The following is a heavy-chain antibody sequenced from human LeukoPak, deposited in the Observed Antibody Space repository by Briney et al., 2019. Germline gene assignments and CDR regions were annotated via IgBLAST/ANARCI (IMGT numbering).Heavy chain of an antibody. CDR1: GFTFSSYS. CDR3: ARDCGYDPGTFDY. CDR2: ISSSSSTI. Sequence: PGGSLRLSCAASGFTFSSYSMNWVRQAPAKGLEWVSYISSSSSTIYYADSVKGRFTISRDNDKNSLYLQMNSLRAEDTAVYYCARDCGYDPGTFDYWGQGTLVTVSS. J-gene: IGHJ4*02. D-gene: IGHD5-12*01. V-gene: IGHV3-48*04.